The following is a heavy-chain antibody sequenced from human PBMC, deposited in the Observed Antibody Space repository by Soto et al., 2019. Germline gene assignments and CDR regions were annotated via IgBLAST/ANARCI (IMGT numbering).Heavy chain of an antibody. CDR3: AREPIAYSYFDF. V-gene: IGHV4-4*07. D-gene: IGHD2-15*01. Sequence: PSETLSLTCTVSGDSVSSHYWSWIRQPAGKGLEWLGRLYNDERTNYNPSLKSRVTMSMDTSKKQFSLKLTSVTAADSAVYFCAREPIAYSYFDFWGQGTMFTVSS. CDR1: GDSVSSHY. J-gene: IGHJ4*02. CDR2: LYNDERT.